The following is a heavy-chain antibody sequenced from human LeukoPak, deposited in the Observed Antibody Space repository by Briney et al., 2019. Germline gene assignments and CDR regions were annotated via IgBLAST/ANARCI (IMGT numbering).Heavy chain of an antibody. CDR1: GGSISSFY. J-gene: IGHJ4*02. CDR2: IYYSGST. V-gene: IGHV4-59*01. D-gene: IGHD1-26*01. Sequence: SETLSLTCTVSGGSISSFYWSWIRQPPGKGLEWIGYIYYSGSTNYNPSLKSRVTISVDTSKNQFSLKLSSVTAADTAVYYCARGRKWELPDYWGQGTLVTVSS. CDR3: ARGRKWELPDY.